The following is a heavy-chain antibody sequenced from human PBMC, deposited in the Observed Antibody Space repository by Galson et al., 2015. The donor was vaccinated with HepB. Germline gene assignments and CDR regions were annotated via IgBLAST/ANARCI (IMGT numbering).Heavy chain of an antibody. CDR2: ISSSSSYI. Sequence: SLRHSCAASGFTYSSYSMNWVRQAPGKGLEWVSSISSSSSYIYYADSVKGRYTISSDNAKNSLYLQMNSLRVDDTAVYYCARDRKQLVPRYYYGMDVWGQGTTVTVSS. CDR3: ARDRKQLVPRYYYGMDV. J-gene: IGHJ6*02. V-gene: IGHV3-21*01. CDR1: GFTYSSYS. D-gene: IGHD6-6*01.